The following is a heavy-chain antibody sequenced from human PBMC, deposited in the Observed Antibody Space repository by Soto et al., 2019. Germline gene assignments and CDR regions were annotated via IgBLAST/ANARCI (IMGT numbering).Heavy chain of an antibody. CDR2: INPNSGGT. CDR3: ARMDTSMVLDY. Sequence: ASVKVSCKASGYTFTGYYMHWVLQAPGQGLEWMGWINPNSGGTKFAQKFQGRVTMTRDTSISTAYMELSRLRSDDTAVYYCARMDTSMVLDYWGQGTLVTVSS. V-gene: IGHV1-2*02. D-gene: IGHD5-18*01. J-gene: IGHJ4*02. CDR1: GYTFTGYY.